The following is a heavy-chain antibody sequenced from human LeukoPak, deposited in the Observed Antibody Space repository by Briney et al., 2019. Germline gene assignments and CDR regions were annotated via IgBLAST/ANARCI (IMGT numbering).Heavy chain of an antibody. CDR1: GYTLTELS. V-gene: IGHV1-24*01. D-gene: IGHD3-9*01. Sequence: ASVKVSCKVSGYTLTELSMHWVRQAPGKGLEWMGGFDPEDGETIYAQKFQGRVTLTRDMSTSTDYLELSSLRSEDTAVYYCARVYYDILGDYYYYYMDVWGKGTTVTISS. CDR2: FDPEDGET. CDR3: ARVYYDILGDYYYYYMDV. J-gene: IGHJ6*03.